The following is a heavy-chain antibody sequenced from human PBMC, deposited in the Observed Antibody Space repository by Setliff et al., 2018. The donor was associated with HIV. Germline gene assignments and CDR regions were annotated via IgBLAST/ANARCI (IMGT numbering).Heavy chain of an antibody. CDR2: IIPISGTA. Sequence: GASVKVSCKASGGTFSNYGMSWVRQAPGQGLEWMGGIIPISGTANYAQRFQGKVTITTHESTSTAYMELSSLRSDDTAVYYCARDYYDSSGYIFFPGLPDYWGQGTLVTVSS. D-gene: IGHD3-22*01. CDR1: GGTFSNYG. J-gene: IGHJ4*02. CDR3: ARDYYDSSGYIFFPGLPDY. V-gene: IGHV1-69*05.